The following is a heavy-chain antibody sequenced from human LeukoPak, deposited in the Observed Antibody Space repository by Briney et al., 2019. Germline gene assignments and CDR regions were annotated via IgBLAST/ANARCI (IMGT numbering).Heavy chain of an antibody. CDR1: VGSFSGYY. J-gene: IGHJ6*03. D-gene: IGHD3-10*01. CDR3: ARGYYGSGSHCCHMDV. Sequence: SETLSLTCAVSVGSFSGYYWSWIRQPPGKGLEWIAEINHSGSTNYNSSLKSRVTISVDTSKNQFSLKLSSGTAADTAVYYCARGYYGSGSHCCHMDVWGKGTTITVS. V-gene: IGHV4-34*01. CDR2: INHSGST.